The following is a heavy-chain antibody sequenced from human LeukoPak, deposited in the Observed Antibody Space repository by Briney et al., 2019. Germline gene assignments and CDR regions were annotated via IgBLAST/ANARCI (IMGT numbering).Heavy chain of an antibody. CDR2: ISWNSGSI. V-gene: IGHV3-9*03. D-gene: IGHD4-23*01. Sequence: PGRSLRLSCAASGFTFDDYAMHWVRQAPGKGLEWASGISWNSGSIGYADSVKGRFTISRDNAKNSLYLQMNSLRAEDMALYYCAKSDMKLRDAFDIWGQGTMVTVSS. CDR3: AKSDMKLRDAFDI. J-gene: IGHJ3*02. CDR1: GFTFDDYA.